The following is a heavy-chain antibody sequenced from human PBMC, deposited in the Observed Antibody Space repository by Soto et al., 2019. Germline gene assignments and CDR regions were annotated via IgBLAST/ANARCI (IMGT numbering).Heavy chain of an antibody. V-gene: IGHV4-31*03. CDR3: ARSVFP. CDR1: GGSISSGGYY. Sequence: QVQLQESGPGLVKPSQTLSLTCTVSGGSISSGGYYWNWIRQHPGKGLEWIGYIDYIGSTYYNPSLLSRGTISLDTSKNQFSLMLSSVTAADTAVDYCARSVFPWGQGTLVTVSS. CDR2: IDYIGST. J-gene: IGHJ5*02.